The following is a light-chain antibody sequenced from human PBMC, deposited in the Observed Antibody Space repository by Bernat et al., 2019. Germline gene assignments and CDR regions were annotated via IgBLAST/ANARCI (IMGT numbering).Light chain of an antibody. Sequence: EIVMTQSPATLSVSPGERATLSCRASQSVSNNLAWYQQKPGQAPRLLIYGASTRATGIPVRFSGSGSGTEFTLTITSLQSEDFAVYFCQQYNNRPFWTFGQGTKVEIK. CDR2: GAS. J-gene: IGKJ1*01. CDR1: QSVSNN. CDR3: QQYNNRPFWT. V-gene: IGKV3-15*01.